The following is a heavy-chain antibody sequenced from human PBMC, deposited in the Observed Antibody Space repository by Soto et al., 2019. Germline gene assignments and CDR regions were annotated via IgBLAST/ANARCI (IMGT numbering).Heavy chain of an antibody. Sequence: PSETLSLTCTLSGGSMGSYYWSWIRQPPGKGLDWIGHIYSSGSTDYNPSLKSRVTISVDTSENQFSLKLSSVTAADTAVYYCARTLYYGMDVWGQGTTVTVSS. CDR1: GGSMGSYY. J-gene: IGHJ6*02. V-gene: IGHV4-59*01. CDR3: ARTLYYGMDV. CDR2: IYSSGST.